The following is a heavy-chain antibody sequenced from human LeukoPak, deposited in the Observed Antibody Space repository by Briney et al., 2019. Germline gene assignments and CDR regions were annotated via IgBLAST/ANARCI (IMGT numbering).Heavy chain of an antibody. D-gene: IGHD6-19*01. Sequence: SETLSLTCTVSGGSISSGSYYWSWLRQPAGKGREWLGRIYTSGSTNYNPSLKSRVTISVDTSKTQSSLKLSSVTAADTAVYYCARVSVAGTEDYFDYWGQGTLVTVSS. CDR2: IYTSGST. V-gene: IGHV4-61*02. J-gene: IGHJ4*02. CDR3: ARVSVAGTEDYFDY. CDR1: GGSISSGSYY.